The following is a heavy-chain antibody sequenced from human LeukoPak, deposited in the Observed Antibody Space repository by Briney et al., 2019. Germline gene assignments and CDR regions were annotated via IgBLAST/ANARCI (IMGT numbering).Heavy chain of an antibody. Sequence: GASVKVSCKASGGTFSSYAISWVRQAPGQGLEWMGWINPNSGGTNYAQKFQGRVTMTRDTSISTAYMELSRLRSDDTAVYYCARVIVGATDDDAFDIWGQGTMVTVSS. D-gene: IGHD1-26*01. CDR3: ARVIVGATDDDAFDI. J-gene: IGHJ3*02. CDR1: GGTFSSYA. CDR2: INPNSGGT. V-gene: IGHV1-2*02.